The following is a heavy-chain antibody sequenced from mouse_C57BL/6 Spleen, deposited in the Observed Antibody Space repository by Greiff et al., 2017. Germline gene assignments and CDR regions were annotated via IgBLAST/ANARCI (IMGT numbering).Heavy chain of an antibody. CDR3: TRRGDYYGSRWYFDV. CDR2: IDPETGGT. CDR1: GYTFTDYE. D-gene: IGHD1-1*01. V-gene: IGHV1-15*01. Sequence: SGAELVRPGASVTLSCKASGYTFTDYEMHWVKQTPVHGLEWIGAIDPETGGTAYNQKFKGKAILTADKSSSTAYMELRSLTSEDSAVYYCTRRGDYYGSRWYFDVWGTGTTVTVSS. J-gene: IGHJ1*03.